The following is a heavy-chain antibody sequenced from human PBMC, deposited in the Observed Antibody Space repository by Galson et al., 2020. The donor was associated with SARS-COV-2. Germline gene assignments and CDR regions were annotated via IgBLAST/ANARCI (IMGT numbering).Heavy chain of an antibody. CDR2: LRSKTDGGTA. V-gene: IGHV3-15*01. D-gene: IGHD4-17*01. CDR3: ILGDYAGAFDI. J-gene: IGHJ3*02. Sequence: TGGSLRLSFAASEFTFPNAWMTWVRQTPGKGLDWVGRLRSKTDGGTADYSVPVQGRFTISRDDLRNILYLQMNSVKTEDTAGYYCILGDYAGAFDIWGQGTVVTVSS. CDR1: EFTFPNAW.